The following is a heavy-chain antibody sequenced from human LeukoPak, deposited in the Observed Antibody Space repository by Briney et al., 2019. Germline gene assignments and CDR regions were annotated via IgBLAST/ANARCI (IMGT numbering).Heavy chain of an antibody. D-gene: IGHD6-13*01. V-gene: IGHV3-30*04. CDR2: ISYDGSNQ. Sequence: GRSLRLSCAASGFTFSSYTMHWVRQPRGKGLEWVALISYDGSNQYYADSVKGRFTISRDNSKNTLYLQMNSLRAEDTAVYYCAKVQWSSSSWYWDFDYWGQGTLVTVSS. J-gene: IGHJ4*02. CDR3: AKVQWSSSSWYWDFDY. CDR1: GFTFSSYT.